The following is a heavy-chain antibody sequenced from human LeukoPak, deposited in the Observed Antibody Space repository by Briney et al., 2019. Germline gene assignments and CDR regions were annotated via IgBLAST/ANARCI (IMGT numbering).Heavy chain of an antibody. D-gene: IGHD3-10*01. J-gene: IGHJ4*02. CDR1: GFTFSSYG. CDR3: AGSKDYYGSGSYKDY. Sequence: PGGSLRLSCAASGFTFSSYGMHWVRQAPGKGLEWVAVIWYDGSNKYYADSVKGRFTISRDNSKNTLYLQMNSLRAEDTAVYYCAGSKDYYGSGSYKDYWGQGTLVTVSS. V-gene: IGHV3-33*01. CDR2: IWYDGSNK.